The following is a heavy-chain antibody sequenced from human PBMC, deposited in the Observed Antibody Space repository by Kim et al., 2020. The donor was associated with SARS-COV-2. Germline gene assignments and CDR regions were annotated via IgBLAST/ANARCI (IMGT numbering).Heavy chain of an antibody. CDR2: SSYI. J-gene: IGHJ4*02. CDR3: ARDPGGDY. V-gene: IGHV3-21*01. D-gene: IGHD1-26*01. Sequence: SSYIYYADSVKGRFTISRDNAKNSLYLQMNSLRAEDTAVYYCARDPGGDYWGQGTLVTVSS.